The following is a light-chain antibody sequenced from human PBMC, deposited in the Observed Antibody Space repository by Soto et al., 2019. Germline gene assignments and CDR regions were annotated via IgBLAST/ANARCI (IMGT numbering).Light chain of an antibody. V-gene: IGKV3-11*01. J-gene: IGKJ4*01. CDR2: DAS. CDR1: QSVRNY. CDR3: QQRSNWL. Sequence: EIVLTQSPATLSLSPGERATLSCRASQSVRNYLAWYQQKPGQAPRLLIYDASNGATGIPARFSGSGSGTDFTLTISSLEPEDFAVYYCQQRSNWLFGGGTKVEIK.